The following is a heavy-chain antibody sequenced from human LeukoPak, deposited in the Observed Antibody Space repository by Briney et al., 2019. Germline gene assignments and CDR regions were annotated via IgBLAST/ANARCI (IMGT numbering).Heavy chain of an antibody. V-gene: IGHV3-64*01. CDR1: GFTFSSYA. CDR2: ISSNGGST. D-gene: IGHD5-18*01. Sequence: GGSLRLSCAASGFTFSSYAMHWVRQAPGKGLEYVSAISSNGGSTYYANSVKGRFTISRDNSKNTLYLQMGSLRAEDMAVYYCARADTAMAHYYYGMDVWGQGTTATVSS. J-gene: IGHJ6*02. CDR3: ARADTAMAHYYYGMDV.